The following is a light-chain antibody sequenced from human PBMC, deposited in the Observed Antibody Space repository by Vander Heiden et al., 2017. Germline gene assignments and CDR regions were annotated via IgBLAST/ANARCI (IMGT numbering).Light chain of an antibody. J-gene: IGKJ4*01. CDR3: QQPSNWPPLT. Sequence: EIVLTQSPATLSLSPGERATLSCRVSQSVSSYLAWYQQKPGQAPRLLIYDASNRATGIPARFSGSGYGTDFTLTISSLEPEDFAVYYCQQPSNWPPLTFGGGTKVEIK. CDR2: DAS. V-gene: IGKV3-11*01. CDR1: QSVSSY.